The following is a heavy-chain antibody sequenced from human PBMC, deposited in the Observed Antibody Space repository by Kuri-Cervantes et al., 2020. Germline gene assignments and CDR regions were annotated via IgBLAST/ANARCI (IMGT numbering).Heavy chain of an antibody. CDR3: ASDEAVAGTPRFDY. Sequence: GGSLRLSCAASGFTFSSYAMHWVRQAPGKGLEWVAVISYDGSNKYYADSVKGRFTISRDNSKNTLYLQMNSLRAEDTAVYYCASDEAVAGTPRFDYWGQGTLVTVSS. D-gene: IGHD6-19*01. J-gene: IGHJ4*02. CDR1: GFTFSSYA. CDR2: ISYDGSNK. V-gene: IGHV3-30-3*01.